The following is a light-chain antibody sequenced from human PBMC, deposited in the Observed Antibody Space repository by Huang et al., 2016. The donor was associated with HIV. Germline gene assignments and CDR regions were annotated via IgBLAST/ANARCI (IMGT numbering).Light chain of an antibody. J-gene: IGKJ2*01. CDR3: QQYGGSAWYT. Sequence: EIVLTQSPGTLSLSPGEGATLSCRASQSISSSYLAWYQQQPGQAPRLLIYGSSSRATGIPDRFSGSGSGTDFTLTISRLEPEDFAVYYCQQYGGSAWYTFGQGTRLEIK. CDR2: GSS. V-gene: IGKV3-20*01. CDR1: QSISSSY.